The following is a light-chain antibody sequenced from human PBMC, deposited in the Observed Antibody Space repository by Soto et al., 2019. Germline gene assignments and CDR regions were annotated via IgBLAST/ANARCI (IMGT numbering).Light chain of an antibody. CDR2: DVN. Sequence: QSALTQPASVSGSPGQSITISCTGTSSDIGAYNYVSWYQQHPGKAPKLMIYDVNIRPSGVSNRFSGSKSGNTASLTISGLQAEDEADYYCTSWTTSTTMIFGGGTKLPVL. CDR3: TSWTTSTTMI. CDR1: SSDIGAYNY. V-gene: IGLV2-14*03. J-gene: IGLJ2*01.